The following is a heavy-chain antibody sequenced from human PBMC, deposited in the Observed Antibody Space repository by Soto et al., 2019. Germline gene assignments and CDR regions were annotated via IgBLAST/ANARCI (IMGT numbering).Heavy chain of an antibody. CDR3: ARARGGEQLVYHCDGRMDV. J-gene: IGHJ6*02. V-gene: IGHV6-1*01. D-gene: IGHD6-13*01. CDR1: GDSVSSNSAA. CDR2: TYYRSKWYN. Sequence: QVQLQQSGPGLVKPSQTLSLTCAISGDSVSSNSAAWNWIRQSPSRGLEWLGRTYYRSKWYNDYAVAVKSRITINPDTSKNQFSLQLNSVTPEDTDVYYCARARGGEQLVYHCDGRMDVWGQGTKVIVSS.